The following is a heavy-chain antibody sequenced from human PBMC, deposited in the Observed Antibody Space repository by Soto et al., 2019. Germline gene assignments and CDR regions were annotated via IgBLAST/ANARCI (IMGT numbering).Heavy chain of an antibody. D-gene: IGHD3-10*01. J-gene: IGHJ4*02. CDR1: DGSISRGGYY. CDR3: ARTYGSGSYGPVR. Sequence: QVQLQESGPGLVKPSQTLSLTCTVSDGSISRGGYYWSWSRQHPGKGLDWIGYIYYSGSTHYNPSLKSRVTISVATSKYQFSLKLRSVTAAATAVYYCARTYGSGSYGPVRWGQGTLVTVSS. CDR2: IYYSGST. V-gene: IGHV4-31*03.